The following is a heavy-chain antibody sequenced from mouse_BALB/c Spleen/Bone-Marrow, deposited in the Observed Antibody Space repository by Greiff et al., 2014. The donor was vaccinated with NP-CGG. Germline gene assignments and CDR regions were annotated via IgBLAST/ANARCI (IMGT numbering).Heavy chain of an antibody. J-gene: IGHJ4*01. CDR3: ARAITDAMDY. V-gene: IGHV1-54*01. Sequence: VQLQQSGAELVRPGTSVKVSCKGSGYAFTNYLIEWVKQRPGQGLEWIGVINPGSGGTKYNEKFKGKATLTADKSSSTAYMQLSGLTSDDSAVYFCARAITDAMDYWGQGTSVTVSS. CDR1: GYAFTNYL. D-gene: IGHD2-4*01. CDR2: INPGSGGT.